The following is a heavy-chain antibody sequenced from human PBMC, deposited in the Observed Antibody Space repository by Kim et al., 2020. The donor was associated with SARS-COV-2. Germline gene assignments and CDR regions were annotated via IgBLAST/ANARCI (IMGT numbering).Heavy chain of an antibody. CDR1: GGSISSGGYY. J-gene: IGHJ6*02. Sequence: SETLSLTCTVSGGSISSGGYYWSWIRQHPGKGLEWIGYIYYSGSTYYNPSLKSRVTISVDTSKNQFSLKLSSVTAADTAVYYCARVLYDFWSGYYHYYYGMDVWGQGTTVTVSS. CDR2: IYYSGST. D-gene: IGHD3-3*01. V-gene: IGHV4-31*03. CDR3: ARVLYDFWSGYYHYYYGMDV.